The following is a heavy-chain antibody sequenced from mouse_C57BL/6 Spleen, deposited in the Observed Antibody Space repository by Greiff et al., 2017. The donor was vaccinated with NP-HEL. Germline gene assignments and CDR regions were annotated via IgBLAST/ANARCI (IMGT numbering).Heavy chain of an antibody. CDR2: INPNNGGT. Sequence: EVQLQQSGPELVKPGASVKISCKASGYTFTDYYMNWVKQSHGKSLEWIGDINPNNGGTSYNQKFKSKATLTVDKPSSTAYMQLSSLTSEDSAVYYCARSVAYDYDWFAYWGQGTLVTVSA. V-gene: IGHV1-26*01. CDR3: ARSVAYDYDWFAY. J-gene: IGHJ3*01. D-gene: IGHD2-4*01. CDR1: GYTFTDYY.